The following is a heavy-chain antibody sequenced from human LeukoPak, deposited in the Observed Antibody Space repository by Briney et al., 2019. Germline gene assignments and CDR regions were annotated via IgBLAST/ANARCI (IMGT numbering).Heavy chain of an antibody. Sequence: ASVKVSCKASGYTFTSYDINWVRHATGQGLELMGWMNPNSGNTGYAQKFQGRVTMTRNTSISTAYMELSSLRSEDTAVYYCARKKPGYYDFWSGYSVDFDYWGQGTLVTVSS. D-gene: IGHD3-3*01. CDR1: GYTFTSYD. CDR2: MNPNSGNT. V-gene: IGHV1-8*01. CDR3: ARKKPGYYDFWSGYSVDFDY. J-gene: IGHJ4*02.